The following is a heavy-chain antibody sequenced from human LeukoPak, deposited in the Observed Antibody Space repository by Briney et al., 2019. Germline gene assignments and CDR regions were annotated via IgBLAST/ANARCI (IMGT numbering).Heavy chain of an antibody. Sequence: GSSVKVSCKASGGTFSSYTISWVRQAPGQGLEWMGRIIPILGIANYAQKFQGRVTITADKSTSTAYMELSSLRSDDTAVYYCARANFLYCSSTTCLFDYWAREPWLSSRQ. J-gene: IGHJ4*02. CDR1: GGTFSSYT. D-gene: IGHD2-2*01. V-gene: IGHV1-69*02. CDR2: IIPILGIA. CDR3: ARANFLYCSSTTCLFDY.